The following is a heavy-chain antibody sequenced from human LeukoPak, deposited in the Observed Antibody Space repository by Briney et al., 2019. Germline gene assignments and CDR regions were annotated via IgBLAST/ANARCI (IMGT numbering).Heavy chain of an antibody. J-gene: IGHJ2*01. Sequence: SETLSLTCTVSGGSISSSSYYWGWTRQPPGKGLESIESIYYSGSTYYNPSLYSRVTISVDTSKNQFSLKLSSVTAADTAVYYCARQQYYYDSSGYRAPGRWYFDLWGRGTLVTVSS. CDR3: ARQQYYYDSSGYRAPGRWYFDL. CDR1: GGSISSSSYY. D-gene: IGHD3-22*01. CDR2: IYYSGST. V-gene: IGHV4-39*01.